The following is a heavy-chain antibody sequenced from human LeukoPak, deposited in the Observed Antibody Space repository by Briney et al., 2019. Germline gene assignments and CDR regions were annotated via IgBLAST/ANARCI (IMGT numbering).Heavy chain of an antibody. D-gene: IGHD4-17*01. CDR1: AFTFSRSA. Sequence: PGGSLRLSCAASAFTFSRSAMSWVRQAPGKGLEWVSVISGGGGITSYADSVKGRFTISRDNSNNTLSLQMNSLRVEDTAVYYCAKGGSTVTTEDVVDYWGQGTLVTVSS. V-gene: IGHV3-23*01. J-gene: IGHJ4*02. CDR3: AKGGSTVTTEDVVDY. CDR2: ISGGGGIT.